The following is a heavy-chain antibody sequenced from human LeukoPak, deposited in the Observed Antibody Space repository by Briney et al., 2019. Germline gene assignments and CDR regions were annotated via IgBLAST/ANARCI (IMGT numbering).Heavy chain of an antibody. D-gene: IGHD3-3*01. J-gene: IGHJ4*02. Sequence: SETLSLTCTVSGGSISSYYWSWIRQPPGKGLEWIGYIYTSGSTNYNPSLKSRVTISVDTSKNQFSLKLSSVIAADTAVYYCARLHYDFWSGYHFDYWGQGTLVTVSS. CDR3: ARLHYDFWSGYHFDY. CDR1: GGSISSYY. CDR2: IYTSGST. V-gene: IGHV4-4*09.